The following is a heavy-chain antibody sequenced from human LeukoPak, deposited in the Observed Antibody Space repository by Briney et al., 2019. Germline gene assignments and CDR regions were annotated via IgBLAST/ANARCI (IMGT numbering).Heavy chain of an antibody. D-gene: IGHD3-22*01. J-gene: IGHJ4*02. CDR1: GGTFSNYI. V-gene: IGHV1-69*13. CDR2: IIPIFGTA. CDR3: AVTYYYDSSGYD. Sequence: GASVKVSCKASGGTFSNYIISWVRRAPGQGLEWMGGIIPIFGTANYAQKFQGRVTITADESTSTAYMELSSLRSEDTAVYYCAVTYYYDSSGYDWGQGTLVTVSS.